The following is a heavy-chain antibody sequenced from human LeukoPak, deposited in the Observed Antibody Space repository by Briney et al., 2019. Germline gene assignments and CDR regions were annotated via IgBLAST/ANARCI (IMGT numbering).Heavy chain of an antibody. Sequence: ASVKVSCKASGYTFTSYDINWVRQATGQGLEWMGWMNPNSGNTGYAQKFQGRVTMTRNTSISTAYMELSSLRSEDTAVYYCAREELDYGDYDYWGQGTLVTVSS. J-gene: IGHJ4*02. CDR3: AREELDYGDYDY. CDR2: MNPNSGNT. D-gene: IGHD4-17*01. CDR1: GYTFTSYD. V-gene: IGHV1-8*01.